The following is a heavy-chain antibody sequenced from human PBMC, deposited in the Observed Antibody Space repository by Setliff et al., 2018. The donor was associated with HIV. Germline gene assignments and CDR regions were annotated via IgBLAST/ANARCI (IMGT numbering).Heavy chain of an antibody. V-gene: IGHV4-39*01. J-gene: IGHJ4*02. Sequence: PSETLSLTCTVSGGSITSSTHYWDWIRQPPGKGREWIGTVYYSGKTYYTQSLKSRVTVSVDTSKNQFSRKLNSVTAADTAVYYGARRKCGGDCESTSGGCYFDYWGQGSLVTVSS. CDR2: VYYSGKT. D-gene: IGHD2-21*01. CDR3: ARRKCGGDCESTSGGCYFDY. CDR1: GGSITSSTHY.